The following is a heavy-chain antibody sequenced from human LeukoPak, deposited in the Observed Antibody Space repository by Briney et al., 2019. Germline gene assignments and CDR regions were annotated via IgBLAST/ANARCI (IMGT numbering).Heavy chain of an antibody. V-gene: IGHV1-2*02. CDR3: ARDADYGYSSGWYVIV. J-gene: IGHJ4*02. CDR1: GYTFTGYY. Sequence: ASVKVSCKASGYTFTGYYMHWVRQAPGQGLEWMGWINPNSGGTNYAQKFQGRVTMTRDTSISTAYMELSRLRSDDTAVYYCARDADYGYSSGWYVIVWGQGTLVTVSS. D-gene: IGHD6-19*01. CDR2: INPNSGGT.